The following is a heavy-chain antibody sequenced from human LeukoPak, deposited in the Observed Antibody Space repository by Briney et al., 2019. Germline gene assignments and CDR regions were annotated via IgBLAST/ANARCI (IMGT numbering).Heavy chain of an antibody. CDR2: ISGSGGNT. D-gene: IGHD2-2*01. Sequence: PGGSLRLSCAASGFTFSSYAMSWVRQAPGKGLEWVPAISGSGGNTYDADSVRGRFTISRDNSKNTLYLQMNNLRAEDTAVYYCAKAVGNFRGYYYYGMDVWGQGTTVTVSS. V-gene: IGHV3-23*01. J-gene: IGHJ6*02. CDR1: GFTFSSYA. CDR3: AKAVGNFRGYYYYGMDV.